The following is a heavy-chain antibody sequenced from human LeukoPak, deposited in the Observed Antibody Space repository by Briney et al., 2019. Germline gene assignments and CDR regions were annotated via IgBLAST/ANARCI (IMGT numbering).Heavy chain of an antibody. V-gene: IGHV3-20*04. CDR2: INWNGRST. Sequence: GGSLRLSCAASGFTFDDYGMSWVRQAPGKGLEWVSGINWNGRSTAYADSVKGRFTISRDNAKNSLYLQMNSLRAEDTALYYCAREDYGVAADVWGKGTTVTVSS. CDR1: GFTFDDYG. D-gene: IGHD4/OR15-4a*01. J-gene: IGHJ6*04. CDR3: AREDYGVAADV.